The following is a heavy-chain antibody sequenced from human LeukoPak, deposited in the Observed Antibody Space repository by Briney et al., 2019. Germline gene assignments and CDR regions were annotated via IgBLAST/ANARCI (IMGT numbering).Heavy chain of an antibody. CDR2: IYYSGST. J-gene: IGHJ3*02. CDR1: GGSISSYY. Sequence: TSETLSLTCTVSGGSISSYYWSWIRQPPGKGLEWIGYIYYSGSTNHNPSLKSRVTISVDTSKNQFSLKLSSVTAADTAVYYCARGKRDYYGSGSYEAFDIWGQGTMVTVSS. CDR3: ARGKRDYYGSGSYEAFDI. V-gene: IGHV4-59*01. D-gene: IGHD3-10*01.